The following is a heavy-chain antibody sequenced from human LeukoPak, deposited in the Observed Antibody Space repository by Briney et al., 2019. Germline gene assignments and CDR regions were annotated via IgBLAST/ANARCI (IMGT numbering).Heavy chain of an antibody. J-gene: IGHJ4*02. CDR2: IYYSGST. Sequence: SETLSLTCTVSGGSISSYYWSWIRQPPGKGLEWIGYIYYSGSTNYNPSLKSRVTISVDTSKNQFSLKLSSVTAADTAVYYCARHRHSRTSHYDSSGSYYFDYWGQGTLVTVSS. D-gene: IGHD3-22*01. CDR3: ARHRHSRTSHYDSSGSYYFDY. V-gene: IGHV4-59*08. CDR1: GGSISSYY.